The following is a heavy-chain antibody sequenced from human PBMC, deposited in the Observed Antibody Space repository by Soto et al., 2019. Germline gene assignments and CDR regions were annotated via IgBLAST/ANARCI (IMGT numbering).Heavy chain of an antibody. J-gene: IGHJ5*02. D-gene: IGHD3-3*02. V-gene: IGHV4-39*01. CDR3: ARHSLALRKNNWFDP. CDR2: IFYLGSS. CDR1: GDSIISSDFY. Sequence: SETLYLACTVSGDSIISSDFYWGWVRQPPGKGLEWIGSIFYLGSSYYNPSLKSRVTMSVDTSKNQFSLRLRSVTAADTALYFCARHSLALRKNNWFDPWGQGIMVTVSS.